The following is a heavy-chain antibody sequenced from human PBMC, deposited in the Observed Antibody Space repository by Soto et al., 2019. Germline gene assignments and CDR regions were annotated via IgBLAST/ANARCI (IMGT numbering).Heavy chain of an antibody. D-gene: IGHD3-9*01. V-gene: IGHV3-30*18. J-gene: IGHJ4*02. CDR1: GFTFSSYG. CDR3: AKEGYDILTGPKGYFDY. CDR2: ISYDGSNK. Sequence: QVQLVESGGGVVQPGRSLRLSCAASGFTFSSYGMHWVRQAPGKGLEWVAVISYDGSNKYYEDSVKGRFTISRDNSKNTLYLQMNSLRAEDTAVYYCAKEGYDILTGPKGYFDYWGQGTLVTVSS.